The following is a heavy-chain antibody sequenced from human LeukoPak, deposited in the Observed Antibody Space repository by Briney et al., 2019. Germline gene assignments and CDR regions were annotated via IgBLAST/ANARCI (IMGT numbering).Heavy chain of an antibody. V-gene: IGHV3-33*01. J-gene: IGHJ4*02. CDR1: GFTFSSYG. CDR3: ARDSLDSGSFDY. CDR2: IWYDGSNK. Sequence: GGSLRLSCAASGFTFSSYGMHWVRQAPGKGLEGVAVIWYDGSNKYYADSVKGRFTISRDNSKNTLYLQMNSLRAEDTAVYYCARDSLDSGSFDYWGQGTLVTVSS. D-gene: IGHD1-26*01.